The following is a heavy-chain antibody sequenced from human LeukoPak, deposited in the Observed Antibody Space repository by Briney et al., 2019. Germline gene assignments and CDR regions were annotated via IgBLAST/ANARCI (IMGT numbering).Heavy chain of an antibody. CDR1: GGSFSGYY. D-gene: IGHD2-2*01. Sequence: SETLSLTCAVYGGSFSGYYWSWIRQPPGKGLEWIGEINHSGSTNYNPSLKSRVTISVDTSKNQFSLKLSSVTAADTAVYYCARDVNIVVARRYWYFDLWGRGTLVTVSS. V-gene: IGHV4-34*01. CDR2: INHSGST. CDR3: ARDVNIVVARRYWYFDL. J-gene: IGHJ2*01.